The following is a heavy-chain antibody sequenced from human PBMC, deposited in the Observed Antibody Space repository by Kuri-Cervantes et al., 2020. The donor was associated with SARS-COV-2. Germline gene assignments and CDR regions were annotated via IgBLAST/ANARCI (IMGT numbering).Heavy chain of an antibody. J-gene: IGHJ4*02. CDR3: ATSLAAMITFGGVIPRQFDY. CDR2: IIPIFGTA. V-gene: IGHV1-69*06. Sequence: SVKVSCKASGFTFTSSAVQWVRQAPGQGLEWMGGIIPIFGTANYAQKFQGRVTITANKSTSTAYMELSSLRSEDTAVYYCATSLAAMITFGGVIPRQFDYWGQGTLVTVSS. CDR1: GFTFTSSA. D-gene: IGHD3-16*02.